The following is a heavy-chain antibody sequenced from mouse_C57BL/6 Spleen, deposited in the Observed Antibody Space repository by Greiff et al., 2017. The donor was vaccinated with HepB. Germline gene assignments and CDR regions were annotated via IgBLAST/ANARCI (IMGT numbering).Heavy chain of an antibody. CDR2: INPNNGGT. V-gene: IGHV1-26*01. J-gene: IGHJ2*01. D-gene: IGHD2-4*01. Sequence: EVQLQQSGPELVKPGASVKISCKASGYTFTDYYMNWVKQSHGKSLEWIGDINPNNGGTSYNQKFKGKATLTVDKSSSTAYMELRSLTSEDSAVYYCARSEDDYLFDYWGQGTTLTVSS. CDR3: ARSEDDYLFDY. CDR1: GYTFTDYY.